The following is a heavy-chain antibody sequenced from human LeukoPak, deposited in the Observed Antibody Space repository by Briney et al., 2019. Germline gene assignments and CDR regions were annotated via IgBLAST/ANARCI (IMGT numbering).Heavy chain of an antibody. CDR3: ARTDTAMATDAFDI. V-gene: IGHV1-2*02. CDR2: INPNSGGT. D-gene: IGHD5-18*01. Sequence: WASVKVSCKASGYTFTGYYMHWVRQAPGQGLEWMGWINPNSGGTNYAQKFQGRVTMTRDTSISTAYMELSRLRSDDTAMYYCARTDTAMATDAFDIWGQGTMVTVSS. J-gene: IGHJ3*02. CDR1: GYTFTGYY.